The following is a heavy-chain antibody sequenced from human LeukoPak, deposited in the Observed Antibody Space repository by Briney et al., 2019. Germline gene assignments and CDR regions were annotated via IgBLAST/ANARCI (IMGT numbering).Heavy chain of an antibody. CDR1: GYIFTSYW. D-gene: IGHD2-21*02. Sequence: GASLQISCKGSGYIFTSYWIGWVRQMPGKGLEWMGIIYPGDSDTRYSPSFQGQVTISADKSISTAYLQWSSLKASDTAMYYCARQARYCGGDCYPEYWGQGTLVTVSS. V-gene: IGHV5-51*01. J-gene: IGHJ4*02. CDR2: IYPGDSDT. CDR3: ARQARYCGGDCYPEY.